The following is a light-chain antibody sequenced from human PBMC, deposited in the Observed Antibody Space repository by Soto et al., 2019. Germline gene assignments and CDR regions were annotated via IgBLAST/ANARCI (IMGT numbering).Light chain of an antibody. V-gene: IGKV1-5*01. J-gene: IGKJ1*01. CDR3: QQYNGYRWT. CDR1: QNISTS. Sequence: DIQLTPSPSTLSAPVPDSVTLTCRASQNISTSLAWYQHKPAKAPKLLMFDVSNLESGVPSRFSGSGSGTEFTLTISSLQPDDFATYYCQQYNGYRWTFGQGTKVDIK. CDR2: DVS.